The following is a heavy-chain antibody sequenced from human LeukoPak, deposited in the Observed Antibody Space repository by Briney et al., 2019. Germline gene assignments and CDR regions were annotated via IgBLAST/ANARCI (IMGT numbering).Heavy chain of an antibody. J-gene: IGHJ6*03. CDR2: IKSKTDGGTT. D-gene: IGHD4-17*01. V-gene: IGHV3-15*01. CDR3: TTVTVSYYYYYYYMDV. CDR1: GFTFSNAW. Sequence: GGSLRLSCAASGFTFSNAWMSWVRQAPGKGLEWVGRIKSKTDGGTTDCAAPVKGRFTISRDDSKNTLYLQMNSLKTEDTAVYYCTTVTVSYYYYYYYMDVWGKGTTVTVSS.